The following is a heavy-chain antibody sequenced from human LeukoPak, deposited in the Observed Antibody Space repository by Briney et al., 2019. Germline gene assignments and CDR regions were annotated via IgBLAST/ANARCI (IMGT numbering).Heavy chain of an antibody. J-gene: IGHJ4*02. Sequence: GRSLRLSCAASGFTFSSYGMHWVRQAPGKGLEWVAVISYDGSNKYYADSVKGRFTISRDNSKNTLYLQMNSLRDEDTAVYYCARDVNYDHHYWGQGTLVTVSS. CDR2: ISYDGSNK. CDR3: ARDVNYDHHY. V-gene: IGHV3-30*03. D-gene: IGHD1-7*01. CDR1: GFTFSSYG.